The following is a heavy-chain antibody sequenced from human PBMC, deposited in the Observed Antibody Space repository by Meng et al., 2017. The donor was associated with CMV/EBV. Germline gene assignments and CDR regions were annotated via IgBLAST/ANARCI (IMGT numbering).Heavy chain of an antibody. V-gene: IGHV3-9*03. J-gene: IGHJ4*02. CDR2: ISWNSGSI. D-gene: IGHD3-10*01. CDR3: AKGEDPLYSGSYFIDY. Sequence: SLKIPCAASGFIFDDYAMHWVRQVPGKGLEWVSGISWNSGSIGYADSVKGRFTISRDNAKKYLYLQMNSLRAEDMALYYCAKGEDPLYSGSYFIDYWGQGTVVTVSS. CDR1: GFIFDDYA.